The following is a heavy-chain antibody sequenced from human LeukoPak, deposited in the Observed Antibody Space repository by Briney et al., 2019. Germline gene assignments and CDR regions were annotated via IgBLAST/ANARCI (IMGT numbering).Heavy chain of an antibody. D-gene: IGHD6-19*01. CDR2: MNPNSGNT. V-gene: IGHV1-8*03. J-gene: IGHJ5*02. Sequence: ASVKVSCKASGYTFTSYDINWVRQAPGQGLEWMGWMNPNSGNTGYAQKFQGRVTVTRNTSISTAYMELSSLRSEDTAVYYCARGRRRIAVAGGTWFDPWGQGTLVTVSS. CDR1: GYTFTSYD. CDR3: ARGRRRIAVAGGTWFDP.